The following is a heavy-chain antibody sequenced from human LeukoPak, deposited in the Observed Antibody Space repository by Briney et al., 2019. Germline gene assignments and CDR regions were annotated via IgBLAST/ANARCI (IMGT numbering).Heavy chain of an antibody. CDR3: ATDSPGSYYDSSGYYSHFPFGY. CDR1: GYTFTDYY. Sequence: ASVKVSCKVSGYTFTDYYMHWVQQAPGKGLEWMGLVDPEDGETIYAEKFQDRVTITADTSTDTAYMEQSSLRSEDTAVYYCATDSPGSYYDSSGYYSHFPFGYWGQGTLVTVSS. J-gene: IGHJ4*02. V-gene: IGHV1-69-2*01. CDR2: VDPEDGET. D-gene: IGHD3-22*01.